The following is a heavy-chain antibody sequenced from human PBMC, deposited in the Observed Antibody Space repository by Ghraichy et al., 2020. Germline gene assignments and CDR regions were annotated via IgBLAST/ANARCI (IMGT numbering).Heavy chain of an antibody. J-gene: IGHJ6*02. CDR2: INAGNGDT. D-gene: IGHD3-3*01. Sequence: ASVKVSCKASGYTFTSYAMHWVRQAPGQRLEWMGWINAGNGDTKYSQQFQGRVTITRDTSASTAYMELSSLRSEDTAVYYCARVFRIFGVVTYYYGLDVWGQGTTVTVSS. CDR3: ARVFRIFGVVTYYYGLDV. V-gene: IGHV1-3*01. CDR1: GYTFTSYA.